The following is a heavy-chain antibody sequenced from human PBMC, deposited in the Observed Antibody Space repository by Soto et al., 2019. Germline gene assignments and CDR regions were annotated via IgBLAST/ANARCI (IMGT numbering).Heavy chain of an antibody. CDR2: VSGGSGST. CDR1: GFSFSTYG. J-gene: IGHJ4*02. Sequence: EVQLLESGGGLVQPGGSLRLSCAVSGFSFSTYGVTWVRQAPGKGLEWVSGVSGGSGSTHYADSVKGRFTITGDNSKNTVYLQMNSLRVEDTAVYYCAKWNGYGDCWGQGTLVTVSS. CDR3: AKWNGYGDC. V-gene: IGHV3-23*01. D-gene: IGHD1-1*01.